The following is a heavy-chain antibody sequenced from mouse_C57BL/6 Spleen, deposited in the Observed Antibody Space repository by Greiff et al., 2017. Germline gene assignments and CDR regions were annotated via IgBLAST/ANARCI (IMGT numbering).Heavy chain of an antibody. D-gene: IGHD2-3*01. V-gene: IGHV3-6*01. Sequence: EVQLVESGPGLVKPSQSLPLTCSVTGYSITSGYYWNWIRQFPGNKLEWMGYISYDGSNNYNPSLKNRISITRDTSKNQFFLKLNSVTTEDTATYYCARDGYYTYWGQGTLVTVSA. CDR2: ISYDGSN. CDR1: GYSITSGYY. CDR3: ARDGYYTY. J-gene: IGHJ3*01.